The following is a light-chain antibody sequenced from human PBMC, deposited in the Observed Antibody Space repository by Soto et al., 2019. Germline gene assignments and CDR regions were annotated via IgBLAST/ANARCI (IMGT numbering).Light chain of an antibody. CDR2: KAP. CDR1: QIMYVW. J-gene: IGKJ1*01. V-gene: IGKV1-5*03. CDR3: QHYNSYSEA. Sequence: IHMTHSPSTLSASVLYRGTSTFLSIQIMYVWLSWYHLKPGKAPKLLIYKAPTLKSGVPSRFSGSGSGKEFTLTISSLQPDDFATYYCQHYNSYSEAFGQGTKVDIK.